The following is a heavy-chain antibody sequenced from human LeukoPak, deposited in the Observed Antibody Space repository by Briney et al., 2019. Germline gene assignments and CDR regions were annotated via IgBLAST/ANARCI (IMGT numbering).Heavy chain of an antibody. J-gene: IGHJ3*02. Sequence: NLGESLKISCKGSGHSFTNYWIGWVRQMPGKGLEWMGIIYPGDSDTTYSPSFQGQVTISVDKSITTAYLRWSSLKASDTAMYYCARQGVGATIIPLYDGFDIWGQGTMVTVSS. D-gene: IGHD1-26*01. CDR1: GHSFTNYW. CDR2: IYPGDSDT. CDR3: ARQGVGATIIPLYDGFDI. V-gene: IGHV5-51*01.